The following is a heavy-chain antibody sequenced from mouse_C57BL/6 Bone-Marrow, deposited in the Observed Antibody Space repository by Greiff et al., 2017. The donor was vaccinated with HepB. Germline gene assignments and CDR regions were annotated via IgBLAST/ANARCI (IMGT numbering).Heavy chain of an antibody. V-gene: IGHV1-55*01. CDR3: ARFYGYDVETWFAY. J-gene: IGHJ3*01. Sequence: VQLQQPGAELVKPGASVKMSCKASGYTFTSYWITWVKQRPGQGLEWIGVIYPGSGSTNYNEKFKSKATLTVDTSSSTAYMQLSSLTSEDSAVYYCARFYGYDVETWFAYWGQGTLVTVSA. CDR1: GYTFTSYW. CDR2: IYPGSGST. D-gene: IGHD2-2*01.